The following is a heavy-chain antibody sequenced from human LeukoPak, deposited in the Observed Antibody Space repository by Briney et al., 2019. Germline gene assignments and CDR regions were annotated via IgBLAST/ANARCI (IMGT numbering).Heavy chain of an antibody. CDR2: ISNSESYI. V-gene: IGHV3-21*01. CDR1: GFTFSSYS. Sequence: GGSLRLSCAASGFTFSSYSMNWVRQAPGKGLEWVSSISNSESYIYYADSVKGRVTISRDNAKNSLYLQMNSLRAEDTAVNYCARAYGWGSDYDYYYGMDVWGQGTTVTVSS. J-gene: IGHJ6*02. D-gene: IGHD3-10*01. CDR3: ARAYGWGSDYDYYYGMDV.